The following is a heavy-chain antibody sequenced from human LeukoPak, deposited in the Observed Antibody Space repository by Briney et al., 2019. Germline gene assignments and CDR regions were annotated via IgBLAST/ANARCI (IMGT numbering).Heavy chain of an antibody. CDR2: IYYSGST. J-gene: IGHJ3*02. D-gene: IGHD1-26*01. CDR3: ASQAGSYYFRAFDI. V-gene: IGHV4-59*01. CDR1: GGSISSYY. Sequence: SETLSLTCTVSGGSISSYYWSWIRQPPGKGLEWLGYIYYSGSTNYNPSLKSRVTISVDTSKNQFSVKLSSVTAADTAVYYCASQAGSYYFRAFDIWGQGTMVTVSS.